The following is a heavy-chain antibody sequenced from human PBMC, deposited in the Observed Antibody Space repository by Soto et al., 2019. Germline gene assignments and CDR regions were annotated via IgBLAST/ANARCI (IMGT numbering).Heavy chain of an antibody. D-gene: IGHD6-13*01. V-gene: IGHV4-4*07. CDR2: IYTSGST. J-gene: IGHJ6*02. Sequence: PSETLSLTCTVSGGSISSYYWSWIRQPAGKGLEWIGRIYTSGSTNYNPSLKSRVTMSVDTSKNQFSLKLSSVTAADTAVYYCARDGGDSSSWFYYYYGMDVWGQGTTVTVS. CDR3: ARDGGDSSSWFYYYYGMDV. CDR1: GGSISSYY.